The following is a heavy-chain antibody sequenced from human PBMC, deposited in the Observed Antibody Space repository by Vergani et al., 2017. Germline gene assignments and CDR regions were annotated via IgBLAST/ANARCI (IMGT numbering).Heavy chain of an antibody. CDR1: CASLHHDFYY. V-gene: IGHV4-61*02. CDR3: ARHDVLEGWVDP. Sequence: QVQLQESGPGLVKPSQTLSLPFTVSCASLHHDFYYLHWLRQPAGTGLEWIGRIYVSCLTDYTSSLQSRVSMSVDTSKNQFSLPLTSVTAADTAVYDCARHDVLEGWVDPWGPGTLVTGST. CDR2: IYVSCLT. D-gene: IGHD3-16*01. J-gene: IGHJ5*01.